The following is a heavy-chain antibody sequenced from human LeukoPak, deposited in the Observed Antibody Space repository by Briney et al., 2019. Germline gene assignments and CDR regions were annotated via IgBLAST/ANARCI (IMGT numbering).Heavy chain of an antibody. CDR2: IKQDGSEK. D-gene: IGHD4-17*01. Sequence: GGSLRLSCAASGFTFSSYGMSWVRQAPGKGLEWVANIKQDGSEKYYVDSVKGRFTISRDNAKNSLYLQMNSLRAEDTAVYYCARRGSGLRGAFDIWGQGTMVTVSS. V-gene: IGHV3-7*01. CDR3: ARRGSGLRGAFDI. CDR1: GFTFSSYG. J-gene: IGHJ3*02.